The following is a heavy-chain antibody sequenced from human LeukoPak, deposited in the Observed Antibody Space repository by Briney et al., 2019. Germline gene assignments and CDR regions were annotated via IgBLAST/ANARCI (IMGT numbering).Heavy chain of an antibody. D-gene: IGHD3-3*01. Sequence: PGGSLRLSCAASGFTFSSYAMHWVRQAPGKGLEWVAVISYDGSNKYYADSVKGRFTISRDNSKNTLYLQMNSLRAEDTAVYYCARDWSIDYWGQGTLVTVSS. V-gene: IGHV3-30-3*01. CDR1: GFTFSSYA. CDR3: ARDWSIDY. J-gene: IGHJ4*02. CDR2: ISYDGSNK.